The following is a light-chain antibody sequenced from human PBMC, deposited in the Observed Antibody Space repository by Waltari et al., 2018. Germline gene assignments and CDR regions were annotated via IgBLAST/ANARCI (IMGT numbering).Light chain of an antibody. CDR2: GAS. CDR1: QSVGSD. J-gene: IGKJ1*01. V-gene: IGKV3-15*01. CDR3: QQYNNWPPT. Sequence: EIVMTQSPATLSVSPGERATLSCRPSQSVGSDLAWYQQKPGQAPRLLIYGASTRATDIPARFSGSGSGTEFTLTISSLQSEDFAVYYCQQYNNWPPTFGQGTKVEIK.